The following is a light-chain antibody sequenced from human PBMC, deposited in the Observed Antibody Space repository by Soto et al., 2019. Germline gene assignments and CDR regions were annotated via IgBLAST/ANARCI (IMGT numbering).Light chain of an antibody. J-gene: IGKJ5*01. CDR3: QQYSWAPIT. V-gene: IGKV3-20*01. CDR2: GAS. Sequence: EVVLTQSPATLSVSPGEIATPSCSASQSVSRSYLAWYQQKPGQAPRLLISGASNRATGIPDRFSGSGSGTDFTLTISRLETEDSAVYYCQQYSWAPITFGQGTRLEIK. CDR1: QSVSRSY.